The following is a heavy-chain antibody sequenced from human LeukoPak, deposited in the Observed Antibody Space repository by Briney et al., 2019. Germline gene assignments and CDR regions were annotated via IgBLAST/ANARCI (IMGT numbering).Heavy chain of an antibody. V-gene: IGHV4-34*01. CDR1: GGSFSGYY. J-gene: IGHJ2*01. CDR3: SGGKPYWYFDL. Sequence: SETLSLTCAVYGGSFSGYYWSWIRQPPGKGLEWIGAINHSGSTNYNPSLKSRVTISVDTSKNQFSLKLSSVTAADTAVYYCSGGKPYWYFDLWGRGTLVTVSS. D-gene: IGHD4-23*01. CDR2: INHSGST.